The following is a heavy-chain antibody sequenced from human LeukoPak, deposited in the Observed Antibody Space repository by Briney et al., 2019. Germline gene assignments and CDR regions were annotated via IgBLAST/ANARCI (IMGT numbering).Heavy chain of an antibody. D-gene: IGHD3-9*01. CDR2: ISSRNGNT. V-gene: IGHV1-18*01. CDR1: GYTFTMYG. CDR3: ARDLNYVTLGYNILADVGYYFDY. Sequence: GASVKVSCKTSGYTFTMYGVSWVRQAPGRGLQWLGWISSRNGNTAYAQDLQGRVTMTTDTSTTTAYLELRSLRSDDTAIYYCARDLNYVTLGYNILADVGYYFDYWGQGSLVTVSS. J-gene: IGHJ4*02.